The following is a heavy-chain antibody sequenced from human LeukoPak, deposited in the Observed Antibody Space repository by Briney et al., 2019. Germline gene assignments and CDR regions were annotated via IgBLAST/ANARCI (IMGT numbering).Heavy chain of an antibody. Sequence: GGSLRLSCAASGFTFSSYSMNWVRQAPGKGLEWVSFISSSSSYIYYADSVKGRFTISRDNAKNSLYLQMNSLRAEDTAVYYCARDPSSSWLAVNWFDPWGQGTLVTVSS. J-gene: IGHJ5*02. V-gene: IGHV3-21*01. CDR1: GFTFSSYS. CDR2: ISSSSSYI. D-gene: IGHD6-13*01. CDR3: ARDPSSSWLAVNWFDP.